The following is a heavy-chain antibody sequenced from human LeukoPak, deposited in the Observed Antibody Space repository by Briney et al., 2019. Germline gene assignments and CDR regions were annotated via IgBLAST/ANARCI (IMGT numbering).Heavy chain of an antibody. V-gene: IGHV1-46*01. CDR2: INPSGGST. D-gene: IGHD3-22*01. CDR3: ARGFHRYNYDSGAYSVY. J-gene: IGHJ4*02. CDR1: GYTFTSYY. Sequence: ASVKVSCKASGYTFTSYYMHWVRQAPGQGLEWMGIINPSGGSTSYAQKFQGRVTMTRDTSTSTVYMELSSLRSEDTAVYYCARGFHRYNYDSGAYSVYWGQGTLVTVSS.